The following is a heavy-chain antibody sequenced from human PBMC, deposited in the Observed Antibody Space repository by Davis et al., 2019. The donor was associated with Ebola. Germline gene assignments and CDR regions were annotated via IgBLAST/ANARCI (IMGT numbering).Heavy chain of an antibody. Sequence: SVKVSCKASGGTFSSYAISWVRQAPGQGLEWMGGIIPIFGTANYAQKFQGRVTITADESTSTAYMELSSLRSEDTAVYYCARSHAPATVVTSAFDIWGQGTMVTVSS. D-gene: IGHD4-23*01. J-gene: IGHJ3*02. CDR1: GGTFSSYA. CDR3: ARSHAPATVVTSAFDI. CDR2: IIPIFGTA. V-gene: IGHV1-69*13.